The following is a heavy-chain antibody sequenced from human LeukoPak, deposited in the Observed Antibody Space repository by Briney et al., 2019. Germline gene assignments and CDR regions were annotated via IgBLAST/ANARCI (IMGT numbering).Heavy chain of an antibody. Sequence: GGSLRLSCAASGFTFSSYGMHWVRQAPGKGLEWVAFIRYDGSNKYYADSVKGRSTISKDNSKNTLYLQTNSLRADDTAEYYCAKDLSGYSYGYNAFDIWGQGTMVTVSS. D-gene: IGHD5-18*01. V-gene: IGHV3-30*02. CDR2: IRYDGSNK. J-gene: IGHJ3*02. CDR3: AKDLSGYSYGYNAFDI. CDR1: GFTFSSYG.